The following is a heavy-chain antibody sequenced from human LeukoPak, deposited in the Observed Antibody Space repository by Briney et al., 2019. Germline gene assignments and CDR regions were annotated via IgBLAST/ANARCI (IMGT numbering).Heavy chain of an antibody. D-gene: IGHD3-22*01. CDR3: ARVVGRYYDSSVGSSAFDI. Sequence: PGGSLRLSCAASGFTFSSYWMSWVRQAPGKGLEWVANIKQDGSEKYYVDSVKGRLTISRDNAKNSLYLQMNSLRAEDTAVYYCARVVGRYYDSSVGSSAFDIWGQGTMVTVSS. J-gene: IGHJ3*02. CDR2: IKQDGSEK. CDR1: GFTFSSYW. V-gene: IGHV3-7*01.